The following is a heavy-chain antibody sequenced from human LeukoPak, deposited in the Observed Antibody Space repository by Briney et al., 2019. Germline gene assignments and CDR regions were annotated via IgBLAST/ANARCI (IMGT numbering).Heavy chain of an antibody. CDR2: IYYSGST. CDR3: ARRLADYYGMDV. V-gene: IGHV4-59*01. CDR1: GGSISSYY. D-gene: IGHD3-16*01. J-gene: IGHJ6*02. Sequence: KPSETLSLTCTVSGGSISSYYWSWIRRPPGKGLEWIGYIYYSGSTNYNPSLKSRVTISVDTSKNQFSLKLSSVTAADTAVYYCARRLADYYGMDVWGQGTTVTVSS.